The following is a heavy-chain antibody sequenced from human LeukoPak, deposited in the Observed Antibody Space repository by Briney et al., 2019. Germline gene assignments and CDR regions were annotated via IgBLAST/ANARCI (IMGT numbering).Heavy chain of an antibody. V-gene: IGHV3-9*03. J-gene: IGHJ4*02. Sequence: GRSLRLSCAASGFTFDDYAMHWVRQAPGKGLEWVPGISWNSGSIGYADSVKGRFTISRDNAKNSLYLQMNSLRAEDMALYYCAKDLYSSSWYYFDYWGQGTLVTVSS. CDR3: AKDLYSSSWYYFDY. CDR2: ISWNSGSI. D-gene: IGHD6-13*01. CDR1: GFTFDDYA.